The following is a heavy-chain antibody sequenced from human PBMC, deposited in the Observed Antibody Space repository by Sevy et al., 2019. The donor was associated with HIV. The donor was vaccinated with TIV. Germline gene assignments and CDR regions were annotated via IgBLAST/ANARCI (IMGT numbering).Heavy chain of an antibody. J-gene: IGHJ4*02. D-gene: IGHD6-13*01. CDR1: GFTFSSYW. V-gene: IGHV3-7*01. Sequence: GGSLRLSCAASGFTFSSYWMSWVRQAPGKGLEWVANIRQDGSEKYYVDSVKGRFTISRDNAKNSLYLQMNSLRAEDTAVYYCARVGGERGQQLAYFDYWGQGTLVTVSS. CDR2: IRQDGSEK. CDR3: ARVGGERGQQLAYFDY.